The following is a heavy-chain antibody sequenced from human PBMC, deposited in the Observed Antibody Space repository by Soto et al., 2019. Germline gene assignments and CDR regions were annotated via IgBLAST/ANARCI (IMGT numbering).Heavy chain of an antibody. D-gene: IGHD2-2*01. CDR3: ARHLVGSTRGNFDY. CDR2: IYPYDSDT. J-gene: IGHJ4*01. CDR1: GYSFASYW. V-gene: IGHV5-51*01. Sequence: PGESLNISCKTSGYSFASYWIGWVRQMPGKGMEWMGNIYPYDSDTRYSPSFQGQVTISADTSITTAYLQWSGLRASDTAMYFCARHLVGSTRGNFDYWGQGTLVTVSS.